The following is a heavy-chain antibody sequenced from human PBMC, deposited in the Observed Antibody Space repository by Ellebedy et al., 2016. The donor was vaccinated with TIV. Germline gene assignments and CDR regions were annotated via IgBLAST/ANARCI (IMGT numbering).Heavy chain of an antibody. CDR1: GFTFSRRC. J-gene: IGHJ3*02. Sequence: GGSLRLSCAGSGFTFSRRCMHWVRQPPGKGLEWVSSITSDSHYIDYRDSVKGRFTISRDNSRNTPYLQLNSLRAEDTAVYHCAKDPNGDYVGAFDTWGQGTMVTVSS. D-gene: IGHD4-17*01. CDR2: ITSDSHYI. V-gene: IGHV3-21*04. CDR3: AKDPNGDYVGAFDT.